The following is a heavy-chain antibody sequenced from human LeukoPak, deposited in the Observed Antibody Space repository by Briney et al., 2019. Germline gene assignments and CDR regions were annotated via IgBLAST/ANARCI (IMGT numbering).Heavy chain of an antibody. Sequence: GGSLRLSCAASGFTFSSYEMNWVRQAPGEGLEWVSYISSSGSTIYYADSVEGRFTISRDNAKNSLYLQMNSLRAEDTAVYYCAGYDFWSGYHTFDYWGQGTLVTVSS. D-gene: IGHD3-3*01. CDR2: ISSSGSTI. CDR1: GFTFSSYE. J-gene: IGHJ4*02. V-gene: IGHV3-48*03. CDR3: AGYDFWSGYHTFDY.